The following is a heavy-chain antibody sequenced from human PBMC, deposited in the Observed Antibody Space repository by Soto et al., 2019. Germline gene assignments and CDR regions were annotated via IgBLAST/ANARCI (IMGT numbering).Heavy chain of an antibody. D-gene: IGHD3-10*01. CDR3: AKSPGGSYSEFDY. CDR1: GFTFTNYA. CDR2: ISAGGGST. V-gene: IGHV3-23*01. Sequence: EVQLLESGGGLVQPGGSLRLSCAASGFTFTNYAMSWVRQAPGKGLEWVSVISAGGGSTHYADSVKGRFTISRDNSKHTLFMQMNSLRAEDTAVYYCAKSPGGSYSEFDYWGQGSLVTVSS. J-gene: IGHJ4*02.